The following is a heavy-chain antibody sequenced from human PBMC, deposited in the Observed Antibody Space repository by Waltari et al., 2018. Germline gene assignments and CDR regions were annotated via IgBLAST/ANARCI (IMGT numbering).Heavy chain of an antibody. CDR2: IYYSGST. CDR1: GGSISSHY. Sequence: QVQLQESGPGLVKPSETLSLTCTVSGGSISSHYWSWIRQPPGKGLEWIGYIYYSGSTNYNPSLKSRVTISVDTSKNQFSLKLSSVTAADTAVYYCASSIAVAGSVAFDIWGQGTMVTVSS. V-gene: IGHV4-59*11. D-gene: IGHD6-19*01. CDR3: ASSIAVAGSVAFDI. J-gene: IGHJ3*02.